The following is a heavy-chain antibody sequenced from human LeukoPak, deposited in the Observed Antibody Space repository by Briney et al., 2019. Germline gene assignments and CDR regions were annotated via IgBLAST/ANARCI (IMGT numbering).Heavy chain of an antibody. CDR2: IYPGDSDP. D-gene: IGHD3-10*01. CDR1: GHSFTNYW. V-gene: IGHV5-51*01. CDR3: ARQTMVRLEPPDY. Sequence: GDSLKISCKGSGHSFTNYWIGWVRQMPGKGLEWMGIIYPGDSDPKYSPSFQGPVTISVDKSINTAYLQWSSLKASDTAMYYCARQTMVRLEPPDYWGQGTLVTVSS. J-gene: IGHJ4*02.